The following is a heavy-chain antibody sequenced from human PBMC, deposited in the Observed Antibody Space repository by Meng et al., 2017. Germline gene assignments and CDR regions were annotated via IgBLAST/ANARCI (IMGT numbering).Heavy chain of an antibody. Sequence: GESLKISCAASGFTFSSYAMSWVRQAPGKGLEWVSAISGSGGSTYYADSVKGRFTISRDNSKNTLYPQMNSLRAEDTAVYYCARDHGAGDYDWFDPWGQGTLVTVSS. CDR2: ISGSGGST. J-gene: IGHJ5*02. CDR1: GFTFSSYA. V-gene: IGHV3-23*01. D-gene: IGHD4-17*01. CDR3: ARDHGAGDYDWFDP.